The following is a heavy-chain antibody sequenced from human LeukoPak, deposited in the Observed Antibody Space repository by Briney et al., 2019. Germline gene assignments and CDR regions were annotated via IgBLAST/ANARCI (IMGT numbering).Heavy chain of an antibody. Sequence: PGRSLRLSCAASGFTFSSYAMHWVRQAPGKGLEWVAVISYDGSNKYYADSVKGRFTISRDNSKNTLYLQMNSPRAEDTAVYYCAREYPTDSSSWHRYFDYWGQGTLVTVSS. CDR2: ISYDGSNK. CDR1: GFTFSSYA. J-gene: IGHJ4*02. V-gene: IGHV3-30-3*01. D-gene: IGHD6-13*01. CDR3: AREYPTDSSSWHRYFDY.